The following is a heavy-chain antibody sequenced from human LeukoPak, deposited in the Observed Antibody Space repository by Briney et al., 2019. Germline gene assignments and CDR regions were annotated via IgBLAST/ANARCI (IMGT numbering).Heavy chain of an antibody. CDR1: GFTVSSNY. Sequence: PGGSLRLSCAASGFTVSSNYMGWVRQAPGKGLGWGSVIYSGGSTYYADSVKGRFTFTRDTYKNTLYLKMNSLTAEDTAVYYCARDAAAQQLVHYFDYWGQGTLVTASS. CDR3: ARDAAAQQLVHYFDY. CDR2: IYSGGST. V-gene: IGHV3-53*01. J-gene: IGHJ4*02. D-gene: IGHD6-13*01.